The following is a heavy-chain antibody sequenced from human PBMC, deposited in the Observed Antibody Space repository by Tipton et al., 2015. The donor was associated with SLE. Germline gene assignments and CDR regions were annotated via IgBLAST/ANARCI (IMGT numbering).Heavy chain of an antibody. V-gene: IGHV3-30*03. Sequence: SLRLSCAASGFTFSTYGMHWVRQAPGKGLEWVAVISYDGSNKYYADSVKGRFTISRDNSKNTLYLQMNSLRAEDTAVYYCAREVRGVSYFDYWGQGTLVTVSS. J-gene: IGHJ4*02. CDR3: AREVRGVSYFDY. CDR2: ISYDGSNK. CDR1: GFTFSTYG. D-gene: IGHD3-10*01.